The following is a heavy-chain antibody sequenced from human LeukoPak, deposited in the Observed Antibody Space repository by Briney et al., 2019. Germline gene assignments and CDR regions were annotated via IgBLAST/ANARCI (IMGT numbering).Heavy chain of an antibody. D-gene: IGHD1-26*01. Sequence: ASVTVSCTASGYTFTNYGINWVRQAPGQGGEWMAWINTYNGDTYYPQNLQGRVTMTTDTSTGTAYMELTSLTSDDTAIYFCARLVGAAFDCWGQGTLVTVSS. CDR2: INTYNGDT. J-gene: IGHJ4*02. V-gene: IGHV1-18*04. CDR3: ARLVGAAFDC. CDR1: GYTFTNYG.